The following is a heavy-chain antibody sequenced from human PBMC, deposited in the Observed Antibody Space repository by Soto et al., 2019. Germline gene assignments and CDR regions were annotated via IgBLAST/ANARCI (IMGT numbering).Heavy chain of an antibody. CDR1: GYTFTGYA. J-gene: IGHJ4*02. V-gene: IGHV1-3*05. CDR2: INAGNGNT. Sequence: QVQLVQSGAEEKKPGASVKVSCKASGYTFTGYAMHWVRQAPGQRLEWMGWINAGNGNTKYSQKFQARVTITRDTSARTANMELSSLRSEDTAVYYCARAVAVPADFDYWGQGTLVTVSS. CDR3: ARAVAVPADFDY. D-gene: IGHD6-19*01.